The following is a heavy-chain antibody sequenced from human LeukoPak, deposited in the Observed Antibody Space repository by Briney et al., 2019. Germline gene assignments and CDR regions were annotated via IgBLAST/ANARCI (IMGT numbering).Heavy chain of an antibody. CDR1: GFSFGDYA. D-gene: IGHD5-18*01. J-gene: IGHJ5*02. CDR2: ITSRAYGGTP. V-gene: IGHV3-49*04. Sequence: GGSLRLSCTSSGFSFGDYAVGWVRQAPGKGLEWVGFITSRAYGGTPEYAASVKGRLTISRDDSKSIAYLQMNSLKIEDTAVYYCSRVARYSYGFKWSDPWGQGTLVTVSS. CDR3: SRVARYSYGFKWSDP.